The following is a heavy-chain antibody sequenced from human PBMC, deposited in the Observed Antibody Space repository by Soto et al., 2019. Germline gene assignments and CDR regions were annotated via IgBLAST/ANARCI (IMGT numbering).Heavy chain of an antibody. CDR1: GFTFYNYW. D-gene: IGHD1-26*01. V-gene: IGHV3-7*01. CDR2: INQDGSQK. CDR3: AKDHTVGFFRYYYYYGMDV. Sequence: PGGSLRLSCAASGFTFYNYWMSWVRQAPGTGLEWVANINQDGSQKWYVDSVKGRFTISRDNSKNTLYLQMNSLRAEDTAVYYCAKDHTVGFFRYYYYYGMDVWGQGTTVTVSS. J-gene: IGHJ6*02.